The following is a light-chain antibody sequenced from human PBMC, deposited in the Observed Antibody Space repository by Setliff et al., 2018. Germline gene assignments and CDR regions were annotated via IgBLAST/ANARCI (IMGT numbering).Light chain of an antibody. CDR3: NAYASDTTYV. Sequence: QSALTQPAPVSGSPGQSITISCSGTSSDVGSYDLVSWYQQHPGKAPKLIIYGVSDRPSGVSSRFSGSKSGNTAYLTISGPQTEDEAEYYCNAYASDTTYVFGSGTKVTVL. V-gene: IGLV2-14*03. CDR1: SSDVGSYDL. CDR2: GVS. J-gene: IGLJ1*01.